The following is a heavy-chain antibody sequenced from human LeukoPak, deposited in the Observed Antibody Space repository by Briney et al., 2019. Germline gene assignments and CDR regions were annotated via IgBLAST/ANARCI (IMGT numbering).Heavy chain of an antibody. CDR3: ARDRPNYYGSDGHYYRRDGDY. CDR2: ITGRGEST. V-gene: IGHV3-23*01. D-gene: IGHD3-22*01. Sequence: GGSLRLSCAASGFTFSIYAMSWVRQAPGKGLQWVSSITGRGESTWYVDSVKGQFTITRDNSENTLYLQMHSLRAEDTAVYYCARDRPNYYGSDGHYYRRDGDYWGRGTLVSVSS. CDR1: GFTFSIYA. J-gene: IGHJ4*02.